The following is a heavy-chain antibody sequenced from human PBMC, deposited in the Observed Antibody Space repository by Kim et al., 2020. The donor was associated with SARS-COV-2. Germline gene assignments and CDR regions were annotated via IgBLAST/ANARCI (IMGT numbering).Heavy chain of an antibody. J-gene: IGHJ3*02. Sequence: SETLSLTCTVSGGSISSGGYYWSWIRQHPGKGLEWIGYIYYSGSTYYNPSLKSRVTISVDTSKNQFSLKLSSVTAADTAVYYCARGPPGLRYFDWLEGAFDIWGQGTMVTVSS. CDR1: GGSISSGGYY. CDR2: IYYSGST. V-gene: IGHV4-31*03. D-gene: IGHD3-9*01. CDR3: ARGPPGLRYFDWLEGAFDI.